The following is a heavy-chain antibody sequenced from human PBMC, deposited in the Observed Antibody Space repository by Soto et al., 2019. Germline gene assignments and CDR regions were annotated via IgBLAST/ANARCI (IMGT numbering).Heavy chain of an antibody. CDR2: IDHTRAA. D-gene: IGHD1-20*01. V-gene: IGHV4-34*02. J-gene: IGHJ5*02. CDR1: GGSFTDYT. Sequence: QVQLQQWGAGLLKPSETLSLTCAVHGGSFTDYTWSWIRQPPGKGLEWIGEIDHTRAAFYSPSLESRVTLSGDTTKNQFSLILSSVTAADTAMYFCARGRYTPPLNKGNWFDPWGQGTLVIVSS. CDR3: ARGRYTPPLNKGNWFDP.